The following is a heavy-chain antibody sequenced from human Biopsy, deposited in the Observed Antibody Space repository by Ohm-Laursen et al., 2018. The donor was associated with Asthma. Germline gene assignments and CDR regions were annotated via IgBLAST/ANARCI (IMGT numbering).Heavy chain of an antibody. CDR3: ARGDSSNWSHYYFDY. D-gene: IGHD3-22*01. Sequence: SLRLSCAASGFAVSRDYMFWVRQVPGKGLEWVSVIYSGGTSHTADSVRGRFTISRDYSKNTLYLQMHSLRAEDTAVYYCARGDSSNWSHYYFDYWGRGTLVTVSS. J-gene: IGHJ4*02. CDR1: GFAVSRDY. V-gene: IGHV3-53*01. CDR2: IYSGGTS.